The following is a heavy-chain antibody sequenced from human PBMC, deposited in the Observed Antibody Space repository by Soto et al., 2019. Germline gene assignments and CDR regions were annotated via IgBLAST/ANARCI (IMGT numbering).Heavy chain of an antibody. V-gene: IGHV3-23*01. CDR1: GFTFSSYA. Sequence: GGSLRLSCAASGFTFSSYAMSWVRQTPGKGLEWVSTISDGGDVTYYADPVRGRVTISRDNSKNTLYLQMNSLRAEDTAFYYCAKRGAATAHLDYWGQGTLVTVSS. D-gene: IGHD6-13*01. CDR3: AKRGAATAHLDY. J-gene: IGHJ4*02. CDR2: ISDGGDVT.